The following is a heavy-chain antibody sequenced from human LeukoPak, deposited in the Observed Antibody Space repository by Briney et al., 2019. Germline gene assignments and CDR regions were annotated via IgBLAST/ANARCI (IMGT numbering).Heavy chain of an antibody. Sequence: ASVKVSCKASGYTFTSYGISWVRQAPGQGLEWMGWISAYNGNTNYAQKLQGRVTMTTDTSTSTAYMELRSLRSDDTAVYYCARDSDDFWSGYDSTNFDYWGQGTLVTVSS. J-gene: IGHJ4*02. CDR2: ISAYNGNT. V-gene: IGHV1-18*01. CDR3: ARDSDDFWSGYDSTNFDY. D-gene: IGHD3-3*01. CDR1: GYTFTSYG.